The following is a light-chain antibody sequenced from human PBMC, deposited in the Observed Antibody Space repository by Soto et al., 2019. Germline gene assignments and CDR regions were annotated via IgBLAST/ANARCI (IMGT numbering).Light chain of an antibody. CDR3: QQRSNWPLT. CDR1: QSVSSY. Sequence: EIVLTQSPATLSLSPGERATLSCRASQSVSSYLAWYQQKPGQAPRLLIYDASNRATVIPARFSGSGSGKDFTLTISSLEPEDFAVYYCQQRSNWPLTFGGGTKVEIK. CDR2: DAS. V-gene: IGKV3-11*01. J-gene: IGKJ4*01.